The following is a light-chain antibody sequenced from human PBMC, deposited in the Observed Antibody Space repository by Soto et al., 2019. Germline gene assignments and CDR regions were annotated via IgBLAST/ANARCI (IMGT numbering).Light chain of an antibody. J-gene: IGKJ4*01. CDR2: AAS. V-gene: IGKV1-9*01. CDR1: QDIAIY. Sequence: DIQITHSPASLSAYVKDRVTITCRASQDIAIYLAWYQQKPGEAPKLLIYAASTLYGGVPSRFSGSGSGTDFALTITSLQAEDFATYYCQQLRMYPSTFGGGTKVDI. CDR3: QQLRMYPST.